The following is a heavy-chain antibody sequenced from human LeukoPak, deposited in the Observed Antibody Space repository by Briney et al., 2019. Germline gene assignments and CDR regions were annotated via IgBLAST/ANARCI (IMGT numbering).Heavy chain of an antibody. V-gene: IGHV4-59*01. CDR2: IYYSGST. CDR3: ARVPYSNYVRYYYYGMDV. CDR1: GGSISSYY. J-gene: IGHJ6*02. Sequence: KPSETLSLTCTVSGGSISSYYWSWIRQPPGKGLEWIGYIYYSGSTNYNPSLKSRVTISVDTSKNQFSLKLSSVTAADTAVYYCARVPYSNYVRYYYYGMDVWGQGTTVTVSS. D-gene: IGHD4-11*01.